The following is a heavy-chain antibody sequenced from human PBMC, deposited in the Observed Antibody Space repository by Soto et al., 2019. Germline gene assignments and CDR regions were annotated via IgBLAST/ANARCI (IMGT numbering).Heavy chain of an antibody. CDR1: GGSIRSYY. D-gene: IGHD5-18*01. CDR2: IYYSGST. V-gene: IGHV4-59*01. J-gene: IGHJ4*02. CDR3: ARDSYNFDD. Sequence: SETLSLTCTVSGGSIRSYYWSWIRQPPGKGLEWIGYIYYSGSTDYNPSLKSRVTISVDTSKNQFSLRLRSVTAADTAVYYCARDSYNFDDWGQGILVTVSS.